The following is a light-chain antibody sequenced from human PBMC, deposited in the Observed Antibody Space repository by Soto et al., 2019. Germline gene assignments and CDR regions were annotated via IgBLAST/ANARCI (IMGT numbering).Light chain of an antibody. CDR3: QPYRTAPKT. CDR1: QSVSSSN. V-gene: IGKV3-20*01. CDR2: AAS. Sequence: PGERATLSCRARQSVSSSNLAWYQQKPAQAPRLLIYAASRRAPGIPERFSGSGSGTDFTLTISRLEPEDFAVYYCQPYRTAPKTFGQGTKVEIK. J-gene: IGKJ1*01.